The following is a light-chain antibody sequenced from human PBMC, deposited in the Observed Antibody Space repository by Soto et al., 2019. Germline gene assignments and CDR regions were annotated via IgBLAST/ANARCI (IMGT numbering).Light chain of an antibody. CDR1: QDISNY. Sequence: DIQMTQSPSSLSASVGDRITITCRASQDISNYLAWYQQKPGKVPTLLIHAVSSLQSGVPSRFSGSGSGTDFTLTISSLQPEDVATYYCQKYNSAPLTFGQGTRLEIK. CDR3: QKYNSAPLT. J-gene: IGKJ5*01. CDR2: AVS. V-gene: IGKV1-27*01.